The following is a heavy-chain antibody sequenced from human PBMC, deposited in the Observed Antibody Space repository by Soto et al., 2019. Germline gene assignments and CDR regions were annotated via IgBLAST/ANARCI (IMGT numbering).Heavy chain of an antibody. CDR1: GFTFDDYT. V-gene: IGHV3-43*01. Sequence: EVQLVESGGVVVQPGGSLRLSCAASGFTFDDYTMHWVRQAPGKGLEWVSLISWDGGSTYYADSVKGRFTISRDNSKNSLYLQMNSLRTEDTALYXXAXXXXXGSGSYSPFGYWGQGTLVTXSS. J-gene: IGHJ4*02. D-gene: IGHD3-10*01. CDR2: ISWDGGST. CDR3: AXXXXXGSGSYSPFGY.